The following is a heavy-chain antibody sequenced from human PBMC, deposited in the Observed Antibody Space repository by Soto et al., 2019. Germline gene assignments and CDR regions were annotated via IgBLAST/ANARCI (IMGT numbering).Heavy chain of an antibody. CDR2: IIAILNSP. Sequence: WASVKVSCKASGGTFGSYAITWVRRAPGQGLEWLGGIIAILNSPAYAQKFQARVVITADEITNTAYMELNSLRFDDTAVYYCAREAPYCTSPTRPPSYAMDVWGQGTTVIVS. D-gene: IGHD2-2*01. CDR3: AREAPYCTSPTRPPSYAMDV. V-gene: IGHV1-69*13. J-gene: IGHJ6*02. CDR1: GGTFGSYA.